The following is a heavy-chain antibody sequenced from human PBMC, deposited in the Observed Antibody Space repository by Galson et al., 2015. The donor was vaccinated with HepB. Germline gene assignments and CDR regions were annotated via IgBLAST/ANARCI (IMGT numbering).Heavy chain of an antibody. CDR3: AKDMYYYGSGRERLYFDY. CDR1: GFAFSSYG. D-gene: IGHD3-10*01. CDR2: ISYDGSNK. J-gene: IGHJ4*02. V-gene: IGHV3-30*18. Sequence: SLRLSCAASGFAFSSYGMHWVRQPPGKGLEWVALISYDGSNKYYADSVKGRFAISRDNSKNTLYLQMNSLRAEDTAVYYCAKDMYYYGSGRERLYFDYWGQGTLVTVSS.